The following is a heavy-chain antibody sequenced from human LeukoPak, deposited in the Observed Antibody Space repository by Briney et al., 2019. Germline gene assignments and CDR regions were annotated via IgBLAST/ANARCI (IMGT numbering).Heavy chain of an antibody. D-gene: IGHD1-26*01. CDR2: IYYSGST. CDR3: ARIRSRKWGFDY. Sequence: PSETLSLTCTVSGGSISSSSYYWGWTRQPPGKGLEWIGSIYYSGSTYYNPSLKSRVTISVDTSKNQFSLKLSSVTAADTAVYYCARIRSRKWGFDYWGQGTLVTVSS. V-gene: IGHV4-39*07. J-gene: IGHJ4*02. CDR1: GGSISSSSYY.